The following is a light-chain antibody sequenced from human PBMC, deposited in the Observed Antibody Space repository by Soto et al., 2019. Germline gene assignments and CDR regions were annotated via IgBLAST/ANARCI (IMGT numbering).Light chain of an antibody. CDR3: AAWDDSLNGVV. CDR1: SSNIGSNT. V-gene: IGLV1-44*01. Sequence: QSVLTQPPSESGTPGQRVTISCSGSSSNIGSNTVNWYQQLPGTAPKLLIYSDNQRPSGVPDRFSGSKSGTSVSLAISGLQSEDEADYYCAAWDDSLNGVVFGGGTKLTFL. CDR2: SDN. J-gene: IGLJ2*01.